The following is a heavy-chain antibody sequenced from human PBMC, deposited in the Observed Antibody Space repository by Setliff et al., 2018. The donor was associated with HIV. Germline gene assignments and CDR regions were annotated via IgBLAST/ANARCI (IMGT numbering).Heavy chain of an antibody. CDR2: ISTYNGNT. Sequence: ASVKVSCKTSGYTFISYGVTWVRQVPGQGLEWVGWISTYNGNTNYAQKFQGRVTMTRDTSISTAYMELSRLRSDDTAVYYCARDHGMWDYGGNVLLREYFLHWGQGTLVTVSS. V-gene: IGHV1-18*01. CDR1: GYTFISYG. D-gene: IGHD4-17*01. CDR3: ARDHGMWDYGGNVLLREYFLH. J-gene: IGHJ1*01.